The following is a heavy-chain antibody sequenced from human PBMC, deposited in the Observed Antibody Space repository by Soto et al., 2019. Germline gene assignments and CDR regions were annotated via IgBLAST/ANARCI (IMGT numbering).Heavy chain of an antibody. CDR2: IYYSGST. D-gene: IGHD1-7*01. CDR1: CGSFSSGDYY. Sequence: SGTLSLTCTVSCGSFSSGDYYWSWIRQPPGKGLEWIGYIYYSGSTYYNPSLKSRVTISVDKSKNQFSMKLSSVTAADTAVYYCARSWNYSVGYWRQRTLVTVSS. J-gene: IGHJ4*02. V-gene: IGHV4-30-4*01. CDR3: ARSWNYSVGY.